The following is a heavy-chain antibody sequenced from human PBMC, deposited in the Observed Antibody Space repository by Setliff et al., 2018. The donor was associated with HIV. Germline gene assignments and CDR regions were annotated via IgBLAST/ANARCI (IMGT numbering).Heavy chain of an antibody. J-gene: IGHJ6*03. CDR3: ARVPLGTASYDYYMDV. CDR2: IIPIFGTA. CDR1: GGTFSSYS. D-gene: IGHD2-21*02. Sequence: SVKVSCKASGGTFSSYSISWVRQAPGQGLAWMGGIIPIFGTANYAQKFQGRVTITAGESTGTAYMELTSLRSEDTAVYYCARVPLGTASYDYYMDVWGKGTAVTVSS. V-gene: IGHV1-69*13.